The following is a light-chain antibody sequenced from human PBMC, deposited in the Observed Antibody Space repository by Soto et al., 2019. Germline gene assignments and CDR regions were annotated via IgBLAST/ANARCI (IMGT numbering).Light chain of an antibody. J-gene: IGLJ2*01. V-gene: IGLV2-14*03. CDR3: TSWTTSTTMI. CDR1: RSDIGAYNF. CDR2: DVN. Sequence: QSALTQPASVSGSPGQSITISCTGTRSDIGAYNFVSWYQQHPGEVPKLILYDVNVRPSGVSNRFSGSKSGNTASLTISGLQYEDEADYYCTSWTTSTTMIFGGGTKVTVL.